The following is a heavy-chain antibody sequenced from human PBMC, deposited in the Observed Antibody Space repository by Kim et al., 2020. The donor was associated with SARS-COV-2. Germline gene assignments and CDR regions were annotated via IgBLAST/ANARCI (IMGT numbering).Heavy chain of an antibody. Sequence: SETLSLTCSVSGDSVSSRTHYWSWIRQHPGKGLEWIVYIYYSGSPHYNSSLKSRITISLDTSKNEFSLRLNSVTDADTTIYYCARAPIYFDYPGHDYWGQGTMVTVSS. D-gene: IGHD3-9*01. V-gene: IGHV4-31*03. CDR3: ARAPIYFDYPGHDY. CDR2: IYYSGSP. CDR1: GDSVSSRTHY. J-gene: IGHJ4*02.